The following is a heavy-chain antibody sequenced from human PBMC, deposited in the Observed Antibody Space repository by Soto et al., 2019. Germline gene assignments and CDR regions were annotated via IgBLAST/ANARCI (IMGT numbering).Heavy chain of an antibody. CDR1: GFSFSTYA. J-gene: IGHJ4*02. D-gene: IGHD2-2*01. CDR2: ISGSGGST. Sequence: GGSLRLSCAASGFSFSTYAMSWVRQAPGKGLEWVSAISGSGGSTYYADSVRGRFTISRDSSKNTLYLQMNSLRAEDTALYYCAKEGRYCGSASCYYFDYWGQGTLVTVSS. V-gene: IGHV3-23*01. CDR3: AKEGRYCGSASCYYFDY.